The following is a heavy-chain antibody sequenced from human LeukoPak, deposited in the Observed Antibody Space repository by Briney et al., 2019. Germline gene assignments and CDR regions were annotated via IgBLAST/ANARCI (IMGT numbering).Heavy chain of an antibody. Sequence: PXGSLRLSCAASXFIFSNYWMSWVRQAPGKGLEWVANIKQDGSEKYYVDSVKGRFTISRDNAKNSLYVQMNSLRAEDTAVYYCARGAVPYYYYYGMDVWGQGTTVTVSS. CDR3: ARGAVPYYYYYGMDV. V-gene: IGHV3-7*01. D-gene: IGHD1-26*01. CDR1: XFIFSNYW. CDR2: IKQDGSEK. J-gene: IGHJ6*02.